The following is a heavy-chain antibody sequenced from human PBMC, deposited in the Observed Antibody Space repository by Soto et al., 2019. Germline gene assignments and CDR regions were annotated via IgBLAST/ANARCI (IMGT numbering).Heavy chain of an antibody. Sequence: PGGSLRLSCAASGFTFSTYAMSWVRQAPGKGLEWVSAISGSGDTTYYANSVKGRFTISRDNSKNTLYQQMNNLRAEDTAVYYCAKGSYRPHDYWGQGTLVTVSS. J-gene: IGHJ4*02. V-gene: IGHV3-23*01. CDR3: AKGSYRPHDY. CDR1: GFTFSTYA. CDR2: ISGSGDTT. D-gene: IGHD1-26*01.